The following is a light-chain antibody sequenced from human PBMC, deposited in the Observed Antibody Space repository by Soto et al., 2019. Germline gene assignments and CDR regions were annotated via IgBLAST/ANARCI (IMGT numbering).Light chain of an antibody. J-gene: IGKJ1*01. CDR3: PQRSGT. CDR2: DAS. Sequence: EIVLTQSPATLSLSPGERATLSCRASQSVSSYLAWYQQKPGQAPRLLIYDASNRATGIPARFSGSGSGTDFTLTISSLEPEDFAVYYCPQRSGTFGQGTKVDIK. V-gene: IGKV3-11*01. CDR1: QSVSSY.